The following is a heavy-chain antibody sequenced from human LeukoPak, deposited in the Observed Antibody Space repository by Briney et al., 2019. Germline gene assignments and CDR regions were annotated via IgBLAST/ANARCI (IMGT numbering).Heavy chain of an antibody. CDR2: IIPIFGTA. CDR1: GGTFSSYA. CDR3: ATPPKYDRSMYFDY. J-gene: IGHJ4*02. Sequence: SVKVSCKASGGTFSSYAISWVRQAPGQGLEWMGGIIPIFGTANYAQKFQGRVTITADESTSTAYMELSSLRSEDTAVYYCATPPKYDRSMYFDYWGQGTLVTVSS. D-gene: IGHD3-22*01. V-gene: IGHV1-69*01.